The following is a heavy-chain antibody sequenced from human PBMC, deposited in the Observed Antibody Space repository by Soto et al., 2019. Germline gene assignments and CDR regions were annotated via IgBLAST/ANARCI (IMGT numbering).Heavy chain of an antibody. Sequence: QVQLVQSGAEVKKPGSSVKVSCKASGGTFSSYTISWVRQAPGQGLEWMGGIIPGFGTANYAKTFQGRVTITADESTSTAYMELSSLRSEDTAVYYCARENSYGAHIRGYWGQGTLVTVSS. J-gene: IGHJ4*02. CDR2: IIPGFGTA. V-gene: IGHV1-69*01. D-gene: IGHD5-18*01. CDR1: GGTFSSYT. CDR3: ARENSYGAHIRGY.